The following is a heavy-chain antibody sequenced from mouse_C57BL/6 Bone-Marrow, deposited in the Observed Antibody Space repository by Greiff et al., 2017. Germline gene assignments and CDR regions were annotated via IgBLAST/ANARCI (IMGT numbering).Heavy chain of an antibody. CDR2: IHPNSGST. Sequence: QVQLQQSGAELVKPGASVKLSCKASGYTFTSYWMHWVKQRPGQGLEWIGMIHPNSGSTNYNEKFKSKATLTVDKSSSTAYMQLSSLTSEDSAVYYCARGGGDGYWDYWGQGTTLTVSS. CDR3: ARGGGDGYWDY. D-gene: IGHD2-3*01. CDR1: GYTFTSYW. J-gene: IGHJ2*01. V-gene: IGHV1-64*01.